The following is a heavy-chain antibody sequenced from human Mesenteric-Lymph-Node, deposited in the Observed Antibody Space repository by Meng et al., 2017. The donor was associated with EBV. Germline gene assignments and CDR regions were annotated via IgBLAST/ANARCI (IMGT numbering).Heavy chain of an antibody. J-gene: IGHJ1*01. Sequence: QGQLLESGPGLVTPSGTLSLTCTVSGGSISSNNWWTWVRQPPGKGLEWIGEIFHTGSTNYNPSLKSRVTMSVDKSKNLFSLTLNSVIAADTAVYYCASHTTYSTTGYLFLQHWGQGTLVTVSS. CDR2: IFHTGST. D-gene: IGHD3-9*01. V-gene: IGHV4-4*02. CDR3: ASHTTYSTTGYLFLQH. CDR1: GGSISSNNW.